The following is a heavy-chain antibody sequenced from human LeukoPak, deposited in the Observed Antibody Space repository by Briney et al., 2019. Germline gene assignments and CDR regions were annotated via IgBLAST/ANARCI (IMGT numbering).Heavy chain of an antibody. V-gene: IGHV1-69*13. Sequence: SVKVSCKASGYILTNYLISWVRQAPGQGLEWMGGIIPIFGTANYAQKFQGRVTITADESTSTAYMELSSLRSEDTAVYYCARGSSWYGGYFDYWGQGTLVTVSS. CDR3: ARGSSWYGGYFDY. D-gene: IGHD6-13*01. CDR1: GYILTNYL. CDR2: IIPIFGTA. J-gene: IGHJ4*02.